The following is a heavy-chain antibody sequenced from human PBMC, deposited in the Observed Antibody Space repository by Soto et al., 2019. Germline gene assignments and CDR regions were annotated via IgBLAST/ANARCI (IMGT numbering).Heavy chain of an antibody. V-gene: IGHV4-31*03. J-gene: IGHJ5*02. Sequence: SETLSLTCTVSGGSISSGGYYWSWIRQHPGKGLEWIGYIYYSGSTYYNPSLKSRVTISVDTSKNQFSLKLSSVTAADTAVYYCARDRISSGYYNWFNPWGQGTLVTVSS. D-gene: IGHD5-12*01. CDR2: IYYSGST. CDR1: GGSISSGGYY. CDR3: ARDRISSGYYNWFNP.